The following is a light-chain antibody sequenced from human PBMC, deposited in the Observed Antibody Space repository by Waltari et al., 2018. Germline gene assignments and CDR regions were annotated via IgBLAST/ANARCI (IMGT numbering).Light chain of an antibody. Sequence: QSALTQPASVSGSPGPSITIPCTGTSSDVGGYNYVSWYQQHPGKAPKLMIYDVSNRPSGVSNRFSGSKSGNTASLTISGLQAEDEADYYCSSYTSSSTQVFGTGTKVTVL. V-gene: IGLV2-14*01. J-gene: IGLJ1*01. CDR3: SSYTSSSTQV. CDR2: DVS. CDR1: SSDVGGYNY.